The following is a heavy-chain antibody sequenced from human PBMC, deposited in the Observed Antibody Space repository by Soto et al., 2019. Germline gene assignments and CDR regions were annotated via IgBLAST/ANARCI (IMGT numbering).Heavy chain of an antibody. CDR1: GGSISSYY. CDR3: ARGNRYCTNGVCYQGNYFDY. CDR2: IYYSGST. J-gene: IGHJ4*02. V-gene: IGHV4-59*01. Sequence: QVQLQESGPGLVKPSETLSLTCTVSGGSISSYYWSWIRQPPGKGLEWIGYIYYSGSTNYNPSLKSRVTISVDTSKNQFSLKLSSVTAADTAVYYCARGNRYCTNGVCYQGNYFDYWGQGTLVTVSS. D-gene: IGHD2-8*01.